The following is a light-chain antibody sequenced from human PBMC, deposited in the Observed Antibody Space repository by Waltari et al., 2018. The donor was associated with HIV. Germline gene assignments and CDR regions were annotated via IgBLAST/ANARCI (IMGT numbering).Light chain of an antibody. CDR1: SSDVGGYQY. V-gene: IGLV2-14*01. CDR2: EVS. Sequence: QSALSQPASVSGSFGQSITISCTGTSSDVGGYQYVSWYQNQPGKAPKLLISEVSKRPSGVSSLFSGSKSGNTASLTIFWLQAEDEADYYCSSYTNRDTVVFGGGTKLTVV. CDR3: SSYTNRDTVV. J-gene: IGLJ2*01.